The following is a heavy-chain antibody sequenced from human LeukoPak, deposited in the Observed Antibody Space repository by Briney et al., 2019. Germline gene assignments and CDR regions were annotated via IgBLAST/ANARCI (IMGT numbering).Heavy chain of an antibody. J-gene: IGHJ4*02. V-gene: IGHV3-23*01. CDR3: AKGGVTSFDY. D-gene: IGHD2-8*01. Sequence: QTGGSQRLSCAPSGFIYSSFPMIWVRQAPGKGLEWVSVISGTGYSTNYADSVKGLFTISRDNSKNALYLQMNSLRAEDTAIYYCAKGGVTSFDYWGQGTLVTVSS. CDR2: ISGTGYST. CDR1: GFIYSSFP.